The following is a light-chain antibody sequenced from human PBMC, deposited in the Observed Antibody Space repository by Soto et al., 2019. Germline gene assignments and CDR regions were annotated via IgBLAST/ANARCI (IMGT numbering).Light chain of an antibody. V-gene: IGLV2-14*01. CDR2: DVS. CDR1: SSDFGGYNY. CDR3: SSYTSSSTLVV. Sequence: QSVLTQPASVSGSPGQSITISCTGTSSDFGGYNYVSWYQQPPGKAPKLMIYDVSNRPSGVSNRFSGSKSGNTASLTISGLQAEDEADYYCSSYTSSSTLVVFGTGTKVTVL. J-gene: IGLJ1*01.